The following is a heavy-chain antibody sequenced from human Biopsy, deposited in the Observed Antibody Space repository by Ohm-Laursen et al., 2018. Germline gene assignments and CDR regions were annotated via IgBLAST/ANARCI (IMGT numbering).Heavy chain of an antibody. CDR2: IYYSGNT. CDR3: ARQVDFWSGYVDY. V-gene: IGHV4-39*01. CDR1: GGSISDSTYH. Sequence: LSLTCTVSGGSISDSTYHWGWIRQSPGKGLEWIGNIYYSGNTDYSPSLKSRVTISVDTSNNQFSLKLRSVTAADTAVYYCARQVDFWSGYVDYWGQGTLVAVSS. D-gene: IGHD3-3*01. J-gene: IGHJ4*02.